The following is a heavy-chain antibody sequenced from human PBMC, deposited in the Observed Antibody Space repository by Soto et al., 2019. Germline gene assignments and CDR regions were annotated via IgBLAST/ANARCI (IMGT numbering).Heavy chain of an antibody. D-gene: IGHD6-13*01. CDR1: GLTFRSYA. V-gene: IGHV3-23*01. J-gene: IGHJ6*02. CDR3: AKDYSSTWYPGHGMGV. Sequence: HPWGSPKLSCAAFGLTFRSYAMTWVRQAPGKGLEWVSALTDSGGSTYYADSVQGRFTISRDNSKNTLYLQMNSLGAEDTAVYYCAKDYSSTWYPGHGMGVWGQGTTVTVSS. CDR2: LTDSGGST.